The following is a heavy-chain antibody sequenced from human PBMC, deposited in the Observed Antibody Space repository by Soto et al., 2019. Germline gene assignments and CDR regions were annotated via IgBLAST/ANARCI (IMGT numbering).Heavy chain of an antibody. CDR1: GFTFDDYA. V-gene: IGHV3-9*01. CDR2: INWISGSI. Sequence: EVQLVESGGGLVQPGRSLRLSCAASGFTFDDYAMHWVRQVPGKGLEWVSGINWISGSIGYADSVKGRFAIFRDNAKNSLPPQMNMLRAEDTAFYYCVKDESINWYSGHFRHWGQGTVATVS. J-gene: IGHJ1*01. CDR3: VKDESINWYSGHFRH. D-gene: IGHD6-13*01.